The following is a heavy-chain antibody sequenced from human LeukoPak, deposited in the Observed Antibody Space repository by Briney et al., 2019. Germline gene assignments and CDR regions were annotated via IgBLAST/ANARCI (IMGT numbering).Heavy chain of an antibody. Sequence: PSETLSLTCTVSGGSISSYYWSWIRQPPGKGLEWIGYIYYSGSTNYNPSLKSRVTISVDTSKNQFSLKLSSVTAADTAVYYCARDGKVLLWFGELKYYYYYMDVWGKGTTVTISS. V-gene: IGHV4-59*12. CDR3: ARDGKVLLWFGELKYYYYYMDV. CDR1: GGSISSYY. CDR2: IYYSGST. D-gene: IGHD3-10*01. J-gene: IGHJ6*03.